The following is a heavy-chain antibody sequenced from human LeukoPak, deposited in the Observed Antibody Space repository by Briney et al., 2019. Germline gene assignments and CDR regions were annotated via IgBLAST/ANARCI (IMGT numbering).Heavy chain of an antibody. CDR3: ARDMGITMIVVVPTGFDY. CDR2: ISSSGSII. Sequence: GGSLRLSCAASGFTFSSYEMNWVRQAPGKGLEWVSYISSSGSIIYYADSVKGRFTISRDNAKNSLYLQMNSLRAEDTAVYYCARDMGITMIVVVPTGFDYWGQGTLVTVSS. V-gene: IGHV3-48*03. D-gene: IGHD3-22*01. J-gene: IGHJ4*02. CDR1: GFTFSSYE.